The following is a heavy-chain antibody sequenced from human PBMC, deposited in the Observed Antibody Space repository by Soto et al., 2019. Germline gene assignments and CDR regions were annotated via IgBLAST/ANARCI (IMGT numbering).Heavy chain of an antibody. J-gene: IGHJ6*03. CDR2: ISSSSSYI. CDR3: ARDGIVVVPAATPFYYYYMDV. V-gene: IGHV3-21*01. D-gene: IGHD2-2*01. Sequence: EVQLVESGGGLVKPVGSLRLSCAASGFTFSSYSMNWVRQAPGKGLEWVSSISSSSSYIYYADSVKGRFTISRDNAKNSLYLQMNSLRAEDTAVYYCARDGIVVVPAATPFYYYYMDVWGKGTTVTVSS. CDR1: GFTFSSYS.